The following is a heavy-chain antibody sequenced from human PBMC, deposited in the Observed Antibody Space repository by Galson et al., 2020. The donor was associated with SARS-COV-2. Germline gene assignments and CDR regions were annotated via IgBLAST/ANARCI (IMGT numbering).Heavy chain of an antibody. D-gene: IGHD3-16*01. CDR2: VYPSGST. CDR1: GVSISTTNY. CDR3: ARQGVTMRFLLTVPGWFFDL. V-gene: IGHV4-38-2*01. Sequence: SETLSLTCAVSGVSISTTNYWSWIRQAPGKGLERIGSVYPSGSTYCNPSLKSRVTISLDTSKNQFSLRLTSVTAADTALYYCARQGVTMRFLLTVPGWFFDLWGRGTLVTVSS. J-gene: IGHJ2*01.